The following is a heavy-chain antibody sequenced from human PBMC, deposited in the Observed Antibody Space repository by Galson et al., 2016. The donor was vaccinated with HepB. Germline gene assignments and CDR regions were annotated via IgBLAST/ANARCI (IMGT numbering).Heavy chain of an antibody. CDR1: GFTFSGAA. D-gene: IGHD6-19*01. CDR2: IRSRTNSYAT. V-gene: IGHV3-73*01. J-gene: IGHJ4*02. Sequence: SLRLSCAASGFTFSGAAMHWVRQASGKGLEWVAYIRSRTNSYATAYSASVKGRFTVSRDDSSSTAFLEMVSLKTEDTALYYCARAEYGSPWYGPDFDSWGQGTQVTVSS. CDR3: ARAEYGSPWYGPDFDS.